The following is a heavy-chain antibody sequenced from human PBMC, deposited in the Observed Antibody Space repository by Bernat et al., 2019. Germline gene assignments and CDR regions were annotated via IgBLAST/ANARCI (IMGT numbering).Heavy chain of an antibody. V-gene: IGHV3-11*06. J-gene: IGHJ4*02. CDR3: ARGPIQLWLGGTFDY. CDR2: ISSSSSYT. CDR1: GYTFSDYY. D-gene: IGHD5-18*01. Sequence: QVQLVESGGGLVKPGGSLRLSCAASGYTFSDYYMSWIRQAPGKGLEWVSYISSSSSYTNYADSVKGRFTISRDNAKNSLYLQMNSLRAEDTAVYYCARGPIQLWLGGTFDYWGQGTLVTVSS.